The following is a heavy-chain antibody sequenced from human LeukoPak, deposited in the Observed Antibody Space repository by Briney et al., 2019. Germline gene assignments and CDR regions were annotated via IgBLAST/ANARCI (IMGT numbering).Heavy chain of an antibody. CDR1: GFTFSSYN. CDR2: ISSSSSYI. Sequence: GGSLRLSCAASGFTFSSYNMNWVRQAPGKGREWVSSISSSSSYIYYADSVKGRFTISRDNAKNSLYLQMNSLRAEDTAVYYCARRGGSGYYDAFDIWGQGTMVTVSS. V-gene: IGHV3-21*01. CDR3: ARRGGSGYYDAFDI. J-gene: IGHJ3*02. D-gene: IGHD3-22*01.